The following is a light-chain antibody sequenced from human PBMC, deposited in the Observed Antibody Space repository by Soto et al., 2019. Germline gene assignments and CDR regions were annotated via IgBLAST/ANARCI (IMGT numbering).Light chain of an antibody. Sequence: DVLMTQSPLSLPVTPGEPASISCRSSRNLMHTNGYNYLDWYLQRPGQSPQLLIYLGSNRASGVPDRFSGSASGTDFTLTINSLEPEDFAVYYCQLYGISPHFSQGTRLEIK. CDR1: RNLMHTNGYNY. V-gene: IGKV2-28*01. CDR2: LGS. J-gene: IGKJ5*01. CDR3: QLYGISPH.